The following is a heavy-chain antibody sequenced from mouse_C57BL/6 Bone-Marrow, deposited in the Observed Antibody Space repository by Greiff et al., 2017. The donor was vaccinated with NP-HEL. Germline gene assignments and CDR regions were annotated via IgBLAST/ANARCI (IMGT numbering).Heavy chain of an antibody. V-gene: IGHV1-76*01. D-gene: IGHD3-1*01. CDR1: GYTFTDYY. CDR3: AREEGYHRGFAY. Sequence: VQLQQSGAELVRPGASVKLSCKASGYTFTDYYINWVKQRPGQGLEWIARIYPGSGNTYYNEKFKGKATLTAEKSSSTAYMQLSSLTSEGSAVYFCAREEGYHRGFAYWGQGALVTVSA. J-gene: IGHJ3*01. CDR2: IYPGSGNT.